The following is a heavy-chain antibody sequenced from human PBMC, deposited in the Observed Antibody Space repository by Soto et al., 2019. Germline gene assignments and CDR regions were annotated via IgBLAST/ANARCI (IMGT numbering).Heavy chain of an antibody. J-gene: IGHJ4*02. D-gene: IGHD2-21*02. CDR2: IYYSGRT. CDR3: ARQRTTVVTQAYFEH. V-gene: IGHV4-39*01. Sequence: SETLSLTCIVSGESISSSSYYWGWIRQPPGKGLEWIGSIYYSGRTYYNPSFKSRVTIFIDTSKNQFSLKLSSVTATDTAVYYCARQRTTVVTQAYFEHWGQGALVTVSS. CDR1: GESISSSSYY.